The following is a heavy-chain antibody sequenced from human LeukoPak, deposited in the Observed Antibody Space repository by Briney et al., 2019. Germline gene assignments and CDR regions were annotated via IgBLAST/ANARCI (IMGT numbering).Heavy chain of an antibody. V-gene: IGHV4-34*01. CDR2: INHSGST. CDR1: GGSFSGYY. Sequence: SETLSLTCAVYGGSFSGYYWSWIRQPPGKGLEWIGEINHSGSTNYNPSLKSRVTISVDTSKNQFSLKLSSVTAADTAVYYCARGLLVVTATYYFDYWGQGTLVTVSS. CDR3: ARGLLVVTATYYFDY. D-gene: IGHD2-21*02. J-gene: IGHJ4*02.